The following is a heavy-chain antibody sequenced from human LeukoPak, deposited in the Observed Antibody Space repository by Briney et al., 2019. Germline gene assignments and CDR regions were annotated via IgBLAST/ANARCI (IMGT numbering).Heavy chain of an antibody. V-gene: IGHV5-51*01. J-gene: IGHJ4*02. Sequence: KISCKGSGYRFTSYWIGWVRRMPGKGLEWMGIIYPGDSDTRYSPCFQGEVTISGDKSSSTAYLQWSSLKASDTAMYYCARLTNYDFWSGYYISNWGQGTLVTVSS. CDR3: ARLTNYDFWSGYYISN. D-gene: IGHD3-3*01. CDR1: GYRFTSYW. CDR2: IYPGDSDT.